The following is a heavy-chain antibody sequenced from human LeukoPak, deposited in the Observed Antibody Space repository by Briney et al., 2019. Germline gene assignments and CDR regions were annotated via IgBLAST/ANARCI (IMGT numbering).Heavy chain of an antibody. V-gene: IGHV3-64D*06. CDR1: GFTFSSYA. CDR3: VKSTSAAIGVRYHYGMDV. D-gene: IGHD2-2*01. J-gene: IGHJ6*04. CDR2: ISSNGGST. Sequence: GGSLRLSCSASGFTFSSYAMHWVRQAPGKGLEYVSAISSNGGSTYYADSVKGRFTISRDNSKNTLYLQMSSLRAEDTAVYYCVKSTSAAIGVRYHYGMDVWGKGTTVTVSS.